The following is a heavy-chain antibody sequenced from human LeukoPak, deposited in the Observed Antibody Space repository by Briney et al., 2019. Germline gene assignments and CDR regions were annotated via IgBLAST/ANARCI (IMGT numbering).Heavy chain of an antibody. D-gene: IGHD6-13*01. J-gene: IGHJ4*02. CDR3: AKGSIAAPDSTFDA. Sequence: GGSVRLSCVASGFTFGGFAMSWVRQAPGKGLEWDSGISIITRSTFYADSVKGRFTISRDNSKNTLFLQMHSLRADDTALYYCAKGSIAAPDSTFDAWGQGTLVTVSS. CDR2: ISIITRST. CDR1: GFTFGGFA. V-gene: IGHV3-23*01.